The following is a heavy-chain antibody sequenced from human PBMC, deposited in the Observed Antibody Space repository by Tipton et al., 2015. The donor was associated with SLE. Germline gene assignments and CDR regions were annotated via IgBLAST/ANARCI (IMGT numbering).Heavy chain of an antibody. CDR2: ISGRDGST. V-gene: IGHV3-23*01. J-gene: IGHJ2*01. CDR1: GFSFISFW. CDR3: ASGIVGGTSWFFDL. Sequence: GSLRLSCVASGFSFISFWMSWVRQSPEKGLEWVSSISGRDGSTYSADSVKGRFTISRDNSKNTLYLQMNSLRAEDTSVYYCASGIVGGTSWFFDLWGRGTLVTVSS. D-gene: IGHD6-19*01.